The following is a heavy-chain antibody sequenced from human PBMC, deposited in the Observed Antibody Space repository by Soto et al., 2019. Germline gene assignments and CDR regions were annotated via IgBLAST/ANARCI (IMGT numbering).Heavy chain of an antibody. CDR3: ARHYRRTVADY. Sequence: GESLKISCKASGYIFINYWIGWVRQMPGKGLGWMGIIYPADSDTRYSPSFQGQVTISADTSINTAYLQWSSLKASDTAMYYCARHYRRTVADYWGQGTLVTVSS. J-gene: IGHJ4*02. D-gene: IGHD4-17*01. CDR2: IYPADSDT. CDR1: GYIFINYW. V-gene: IGHV5-51*01.